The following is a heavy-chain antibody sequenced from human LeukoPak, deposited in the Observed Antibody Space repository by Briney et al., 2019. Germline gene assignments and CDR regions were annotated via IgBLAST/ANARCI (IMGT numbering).Heavy chain of an antibody. CDR1: GFTVSSNY. CDR3: ARDPGYSSSWYYYYYYGMDV. J-gene: IGHJ6*02. Sequence: GGSLRLSCAASGFTVSSNYMSWVRQAPGKGLEWVSVIYSGGSTYYADSVKGRFTISRDNSKNTLYLQMNSLRAEDTAVYYCARDPGYSSSWYYYYYYGMDVWGQGTTVTVSS. D-gene: IGHD6-13*01. CDR2: IYSGGST. V-gene: IGHV3-66*01.